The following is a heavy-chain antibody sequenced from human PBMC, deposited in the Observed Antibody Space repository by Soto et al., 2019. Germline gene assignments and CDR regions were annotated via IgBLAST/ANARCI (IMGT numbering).Heavy chain of an antibody. V-gene: IGHV3-23*01. CDR1: GFTFRVYA. CDR3: ARIRQLLFLS. J-gene: IGHJ4*02. CDR2: IGGTGNTT. D-gene: IGHD2-2*01. Sequence: VHLSESGGALVQPGGSLRLSCAASGFTFRVYAMSWFRQAPGGGLEWVSAIGGTGNTTYYANSLKGRFTIARDNSRDTLYLHITSLRVEDTAVYYCARIRQLLFLSGGQRTLVSFSS.